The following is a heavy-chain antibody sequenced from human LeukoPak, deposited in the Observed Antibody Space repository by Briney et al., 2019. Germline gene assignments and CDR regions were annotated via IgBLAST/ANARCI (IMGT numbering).Heavy chain of an antibody. Sequence: GGSLRLSCAASGFTFSSYWMSWVRQAPGKGLEWVANIKQDGSEKYYVDSVKGRFTISRDNAKNSLYLQMNSLRAEDTAVYYCARDYYDSSGYPVGVFDIWGQGKMVTVSS. V-gene: IGHV3-7*01. J-gene: IGHJ3*02. D-gene: IGHD3-22*01. CDR1: GFTFSSYW. CDR3: ARDYYDSSGYPVGVFDI. CDR2: IKQDGSEK.